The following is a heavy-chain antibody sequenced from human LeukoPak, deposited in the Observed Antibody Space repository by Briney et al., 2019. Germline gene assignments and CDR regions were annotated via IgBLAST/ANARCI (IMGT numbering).Heavy chain of an antibody. V-gene: IGHV1-58*01. CDR1: GFTFTNSA. D-gene: IGHD2-15*01. Sequence: GAPVKVSCKASGFTFTNSAVQWVRQARGQRLEWIGWIVVDSGNTNYAQKFQERVTITRDMSTSTAYMVLSSLRSEDTAVYYCAAGYCTGGSCYPHYYYGMDVWGQGTTVTVSS. CDR3: AAGYCTGGSCYPHYYYGMDV. CDR2: IVVDSGNT. J-gene: IGHJ6*02.